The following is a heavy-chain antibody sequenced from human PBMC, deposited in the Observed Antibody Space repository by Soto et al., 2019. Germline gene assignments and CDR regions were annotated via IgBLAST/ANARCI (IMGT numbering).Heavy chain of an antibody. CDR1: GYTFTSYG. V-gene: IGHV1-18*01. D-gene: IGHD6-13*01. CDR3: ARELAAAGTPYYCYYMDV. CDR2: ISAYNGNT. J-gene: IGHJ6*03. Sequence: QVQLVQSGAEVKKPGASVKVSCKASGYTFTSYGISWVRQAPGQGLEWMGWISAYNGNTNYAQKLQGRVTMTTDTSTSTAYMELRSLRSDDTAVYYCARELAAAGTPYYCYYMDVWGKGTTVTVSS.